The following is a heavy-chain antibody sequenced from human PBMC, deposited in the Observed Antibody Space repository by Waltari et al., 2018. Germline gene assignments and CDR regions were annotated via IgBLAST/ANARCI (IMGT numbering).Heavy chain of an antibody. CDR1: GGSISSGSYY. D-gene: IGHD6-13*01. V-gene: IGHV4-61*02. CDR2: IYTGEST. CDR3: GRGQQLVRLIDY. Sequence: QVQLQESGPGLVKPSQTLSLTCTVSGGSISSGSYYWSWIRQPAGTGLEWSGSIYTGESTNDNPSLKSRVTISVDTLKNQFSLKLGTVTDEDAAVYYCGRGQQLVRLIDYWGQGTLVTVSS. J-gene: IGHJ4*02.